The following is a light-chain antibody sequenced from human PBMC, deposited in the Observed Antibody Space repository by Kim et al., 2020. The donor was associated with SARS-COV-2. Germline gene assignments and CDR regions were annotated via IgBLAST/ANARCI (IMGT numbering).Light chain of an antibody. V-gene: IGLV3-9*01. CDR2: RDS. Sequence: SYELTQPLSVSVALGQTARITCGGNNIGGKNVHWYQQKPGQAPVLVIYRDSSRPSGIPERFSGSNSGNTTTLTISRAQAGDEADYYCKVWGTNTYVLGTG. CDR1: NIGGKN. J-gene: IGLJ1*01. CDR3: KVWGTNTYV.